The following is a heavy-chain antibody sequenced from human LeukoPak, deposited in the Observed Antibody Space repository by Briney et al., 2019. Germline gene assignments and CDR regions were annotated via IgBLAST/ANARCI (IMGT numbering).Heavy chain of an antibody. Sequence: GGSLRLSCAASGFTFSSYAMSWVRQAPGKGLEWVSAISGSGGSTYYADSVKGRFTISRGNSKNTLYLQMNSLRAEDTAVYYCAKDLVGWFGELFTGDFDYWGQGTLVTVSS. CDR1: GFTFSSYA. CDR3: AKDLVGWFGELFTGDFDY. V-gene: IGHV3-23*01. D-gene: IGHD3-10*01. J-gene: IGHJ4*02. CDR2: ISGSGGST.